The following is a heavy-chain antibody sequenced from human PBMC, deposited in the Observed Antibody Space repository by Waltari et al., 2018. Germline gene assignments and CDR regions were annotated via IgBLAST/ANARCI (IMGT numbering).Heavy chain of an antibody. Sequence: QVLLLQSGADVRKPGAXVTVSCKASGXTFIEXLLHWVRQAPGKSLEWMGGINTGNGNAXYSQKFQGRXKLTXDTSANXXYMXLSDLRNXXXSVXXCARERSSGXYGGGFDXXGQGHVVTVSA. CDR3: ARERSSGXYGGGFDX. CDR2: INTGNGNA. J-gene: IGHJ4*02. CDR1: GXTFIEXL. D-gene: IGHD3-22*01. V-gene: IGHV1-3*04.